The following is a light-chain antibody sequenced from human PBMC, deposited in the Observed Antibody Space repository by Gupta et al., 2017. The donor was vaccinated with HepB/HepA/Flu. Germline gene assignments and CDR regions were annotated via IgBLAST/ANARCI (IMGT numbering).Light chain of an antibody. CDR2: RNS. Sequence: QSVLTQPPSASGTPGQRVTISCSGSTSNIGTSFVYWYQQFSGTAPKLLIYRNSERPSGVPGRFSGSKSGTSASLAIXGXRSEDEXDYYCAAWDVTLSGVVFGGGTKLTVL. V-gene: IGLV1-47*01. J-gene: IGLJ2*01. CDR3: AAWDVTLSGVV. CDR1: TSNIGTSF.